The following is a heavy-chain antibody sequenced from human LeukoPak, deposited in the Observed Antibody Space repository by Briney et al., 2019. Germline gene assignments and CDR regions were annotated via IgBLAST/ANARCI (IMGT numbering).Heavy chain of an antibody. D-gene: IGHD6-13*01. V-gene: IGHV3-23*01. CDR3: ANLPGYSSSWYPFDY. Sequence: GGSLRLSCAASGFTFSSYDMSWVRQAPGKGLEWVSAISGSGGSTYYADSVKGRFTISRENAKNTVYLQMNSLRAEDTAVYYCANLPGYSSSWYPFDYWGQGTLVTVSS. CDR1: GFTFSSYD. CDR2: ISGSGGST. J-gene: IGHJ4*02.